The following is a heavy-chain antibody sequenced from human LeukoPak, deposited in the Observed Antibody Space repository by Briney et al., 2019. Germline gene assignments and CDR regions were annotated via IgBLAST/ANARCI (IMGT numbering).Heavy chain of an antibody. D-gene: IGHD3-10*01. CDR3: ARGRGLGARPKYYYYMDV. V-gene: IGHV4-61*01. CDR1: GGSISSDTCY. CDR2: IYYSGST. J-gene: IGHJ6*03. Sequence: SETLSLTCTVSGGSISSDTCYWSWIRQPPGKGLEWIGYIYYSGSTNYNPSLKSRVTISVDTSKNQFSLKLSSVTAADTAVYYCARGRGLGARPKYYYYMDVWGKGTTVTVSS.